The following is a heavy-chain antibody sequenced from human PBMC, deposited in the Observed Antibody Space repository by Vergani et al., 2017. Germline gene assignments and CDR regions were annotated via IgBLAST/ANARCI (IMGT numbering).Heavy chain of an antibody. V-gene: IGHV3-23*01. CDR2: ISGSGGST. J-gene: IGHJ4*02. CDR1: GFTFSSYA. D-gene: IGHD1-26*01. Sequence: EVQLLESGGGLVQPGGSLRLSCAASGFTFSSYAMSWVRQAPGKGLEWVSAISGSGGSTYYADSVKGRFTISRDNAKNSLYLQMNSLRAEDTAVYYCARDHRGARDYWGQGTLVTVSS. CDR3: ARDHRGARDY.